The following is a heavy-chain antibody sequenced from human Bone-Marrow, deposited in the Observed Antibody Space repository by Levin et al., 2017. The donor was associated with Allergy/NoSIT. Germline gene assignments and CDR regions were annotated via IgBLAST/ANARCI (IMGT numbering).Heavy chain of an antibody. Sequence: GGSLRLSCAASGFTFSSYSMNWVRQAPGKGLEWVSSISSSSSYIYYADSVKGRFTISRDNAKNSLYLQMNSLRAEDTAVYYCARDHFPRYSSSSAYYYYGMDVWGQGTTVTVSS. J-gene: IGHJ6*02. CDR3: ARDHFPRYSSSSAYYYYGMDV. V-gene: IGHV3-21*01. D-gene: IGHD6-6*01. CDR2: ISSSSSYI. CDR1: GFTFSSYS.